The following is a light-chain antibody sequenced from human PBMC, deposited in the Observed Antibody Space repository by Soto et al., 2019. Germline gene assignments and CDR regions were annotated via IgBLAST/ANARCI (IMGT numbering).Light chain of an antibody. Sequence: DIQMTQSPSSLSASVGDRVTITCRASQSISTYLNWYQQKPGKAPKLLIYAAYTLQSGVPSAFRDSESGTDFKHTISRLQPEHFATYYCQHTYSTPRTFGQETKVEIK. CDR3: QHTYSTPRT. CDR1: QSISTY. V-gene: IGKV1-39*01. J-gene: IGKJ1*01. CDR2: AAY.